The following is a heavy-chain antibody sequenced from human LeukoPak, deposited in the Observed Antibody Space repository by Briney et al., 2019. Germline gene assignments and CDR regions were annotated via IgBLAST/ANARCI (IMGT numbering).Heavy chain of an antibody. CDR2: IYYTGSP. V-gene: IGHV4-59*08. Sequence: SETLSLTCTVSGGSISRYYWSWIRQPPGKGLEWNGFIYYTGSPNYNPSLQSRVTISLDTSKTQFSLKLSSVTAADTAVYYCARPGVGSGRYGAFDIWGQGTMVAVSS. D-gene: IGHD5-18*01. CDR1: GGSISRYY. CDR3: ARPGVGSGRYGAFDI. J-gene: IGHJ3*02.